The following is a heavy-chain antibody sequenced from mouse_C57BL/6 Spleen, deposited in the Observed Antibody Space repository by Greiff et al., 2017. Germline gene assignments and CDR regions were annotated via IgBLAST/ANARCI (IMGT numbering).Heavy chain of an antibody. D-gene: IGHD1-1*01. J-gene: IGHJ1*03. CDR2: IYPGDGDT. V-gene: IGHV1-82*01. CDR1: GYAFSSSW. Sequence: QVQLQQSGPELVKPGASVKISCKASGYAFSSSWMNWVKQRPGKGLEWIGRIYPGDGDTNYNGKFKGTATLTADKSSSTAYMQLCSLASAYSAVYFCARGDYYGSSHWYCDVWGTGTTVTVSS. CDR3: ARGDYYGSSHWYCDV.